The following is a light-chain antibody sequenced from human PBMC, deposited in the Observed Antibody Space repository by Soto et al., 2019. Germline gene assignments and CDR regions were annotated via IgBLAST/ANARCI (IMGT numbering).Light chain of an antibody. CDR1: SSDVGGYNY. J-gene: IGLJ1*01. CDR2: EVN. Sequence: LTQPPSASGSPGQSVAISCTGTSSDVGGYNYVSWYQQHPGKAPKLMIYEVNKRPSGVPDRFSGSKSGNTASLTVSGLQAEDEADYYCSSYAGSGNVFGTGTKVTVL. CDR3: SSYAGSGNV. V-gene: IGLV2-8*01.